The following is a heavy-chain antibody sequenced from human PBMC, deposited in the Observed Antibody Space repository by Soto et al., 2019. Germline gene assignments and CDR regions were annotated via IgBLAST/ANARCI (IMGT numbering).Heavy chain of an antibody. D-gene: IGHD2-8*01. CDR3: ARGDSIDCSNGVGSFFDNHDMDV. J-gene: IGHJ6*02. V-gene: IGHV1-2*04. CDR1: GYSFTDYH. CDR2: INPKSGGT. Sequence: QVQLVQSGAEVKKPGASVKVSCKASGYSFTDYHIHWVRQAPGQGLEWLGRINPKSGGTSTAQKFQGWVTMPSDASISTASMELTRLTSDDTAIYYCARGDSIDCSNGVGSFFDNHDMDVWGQGTTVTVSS.